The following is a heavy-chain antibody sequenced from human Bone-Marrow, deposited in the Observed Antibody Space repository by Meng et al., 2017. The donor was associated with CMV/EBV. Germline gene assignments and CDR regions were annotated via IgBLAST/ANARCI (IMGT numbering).Heavy chain of an antibody. Sequence: GESLKISCTASGFTFGDYAMSWVRQAPGKGLEWVGFIRSKAYGGTTEYAASVKGRFTISRDDSKSIAYLQMNSLKTEDTAVYYCTRVREKNNVLRYFDWPPVGYWGQGTLVTVSS. J-gene: IGHJ4*02. CDR1: GFTFGDYA. CDR3: TRVREKNNVLRYFDWPPVGY. CDR2: IRSKAYGGTT. V-gene: IGHV3-49*04. D-gene: IGHD3-9*01.